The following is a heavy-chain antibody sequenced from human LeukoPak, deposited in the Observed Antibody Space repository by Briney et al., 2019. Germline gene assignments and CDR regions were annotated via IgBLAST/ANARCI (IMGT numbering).Heavy chain of an antibody. CDR2: ISYDGSNK. CDR3: ARSRAIWFGELVY. D-gene: IGHD3-10*01. J-gene: IGHJ4*02. Sequence: GGSLRLSCAASGFTFNSYAMHWVRQAPGKGLEWVAVISYDGSNKYYADSVKGRFTISRDNSKNTLYLQMNSLRAEDTAVYYCARSRAIWFGELVYWGQGTLVTVSS. V-gene: IGHV3-30*04. CDR1: GFTFNSYA.